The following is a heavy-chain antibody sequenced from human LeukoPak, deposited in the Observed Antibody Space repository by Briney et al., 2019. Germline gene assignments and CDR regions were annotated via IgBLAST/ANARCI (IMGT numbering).Heavy chain of an antibody. J-gene: IGHJ4*02. D-gene: IGHD3-3*01. CDR2: ISGSGGST. CDR3: ASLDFWSGYPSFDY. V-gene: IGHV3-23*01. CDR1: GFTFSSYA. Sequence: GGSLRLSCAASGFTFSSYAMSWVRQAPGKGLEWVSAISGSGGSTYYADSVKGRFTISRDNSKNTLYLQMNSLGAEDTAVYYCASLDFWSGYPSFDYWGQGTLVTVSS.